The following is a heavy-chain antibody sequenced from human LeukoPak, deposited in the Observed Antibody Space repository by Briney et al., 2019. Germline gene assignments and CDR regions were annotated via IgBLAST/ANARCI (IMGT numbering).Heavy chain of an antibody. J-gene: IGHJ4*02. CDR3: AREVGTTRGETDY. CDR1: GYTFTVYY. D-gene: IGHD1-26*01. CDR2: INPNSGGT. V-gene: IGHV1-2*02. Sequence: ASVKVSCKASGYTFTVYYMHWVRQAPGQGLEWMGWINPNSGGTDYAQKFQGRVTMTRDTSISTAYMELSRLTSDDTAVYYCAREVGTTRGETDYWGQGTLVTVSS.